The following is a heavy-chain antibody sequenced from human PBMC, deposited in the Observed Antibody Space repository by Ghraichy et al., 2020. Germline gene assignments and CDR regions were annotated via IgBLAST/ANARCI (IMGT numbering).Heavy chain of an antibody. J-gene: IGHJ5*02. Sequence: GSLRLSCTVSGGSISGYYWTWIRQPPGKRLEWIGYIYYGGSTDYNPSLKSRVTISLDSSKNQFSLKLRSVTATDTAVYFCARTPHTAARPWWFDPWGQGKLVTVSS. D-gene: IGHD6-6*01. V-gene: IGHV4-59*01. CDR3: ARTPHTAARPWWFDP. CDR2: IYYGGST. CDR1: GGSISGYY.